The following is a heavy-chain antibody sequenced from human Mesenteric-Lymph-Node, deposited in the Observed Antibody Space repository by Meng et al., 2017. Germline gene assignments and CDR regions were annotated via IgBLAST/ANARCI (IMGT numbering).Heavy chain of an antibody. J-gene: IGHJ6*02. CDR3: ARGRIAAAGTLAFGYYYGMDV. D-gene: IGHD6-13*01. Sequence: ASVKVSCKSSGYTFTNYGISWVRQAPGQGLEWMGWISTYNGNTNYAQKFQDRVTMTTDTSTSTAYMELRSLRSDDAAVYYCARGRIAAAGTLAFGYYYGMDVWGQGTTVTVSS. CDR2: ISTYNGNT. V-gene: IGHV1-18*01. CDR1: GYTFTNYG.